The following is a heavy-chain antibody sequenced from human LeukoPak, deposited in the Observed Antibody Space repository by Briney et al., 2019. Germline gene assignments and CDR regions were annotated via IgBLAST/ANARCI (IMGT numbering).Heavy chain of an antibody. J-gene: IGHJ4*02. CDR3: AILCWGNQLAGFDS. D-gene: IGHD3-10*02. Sequence: PGGSLPASCAASGSTFSIYAMSWVRQAPGKGLGWGSVVSGTGGRTYYTASAKGRFTISRDNPKNTLDLQMNSPRAEDTAVYYCAILCWGNQLAGFDSWGQGALVTVSS. V-gene: IGHV3-23*01. CDR1: GSTFSIYA. CDR2: VSGTGGRT.